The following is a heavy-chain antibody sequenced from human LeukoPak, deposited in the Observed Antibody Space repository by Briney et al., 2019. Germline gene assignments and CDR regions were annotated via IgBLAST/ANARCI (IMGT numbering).Heavy chain of an antibody. CDR2: ISWNSGSI. Sequence: GGSLRLSCAASGFTFSSYAMSWVRQAPGKGLEWVSGISWNSGSIGYADSVKGRFTISRDNAKNSLYLQMNSLRAEDTALYYCAKGRTAAGTPYFDYWGQGTLVTVSS. CDR3: AKGRTAAGTPYFDY. CDR1: GFTFSSYA. V-gene: IGHV3-9*01. J-gene: IGHJ4*02. D-gene: IGHD6-13*01.